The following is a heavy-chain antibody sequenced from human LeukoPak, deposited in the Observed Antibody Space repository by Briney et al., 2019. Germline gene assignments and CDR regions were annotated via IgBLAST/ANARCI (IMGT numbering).Heavy chain of an antibody. CDR2: IKQDGSEK. Sequence: GGSLRLSCAASGFTFSSYEINWVRQAPGKGLEWVANIKQDGSEKYYVDSVKGRFTISRDNAKNSLYLQINSLRAEDTAVYYCAKQGRGYRALGYWGQGTLVTVSS. V-gene: IGHV3-7*01. CDR3: AKQGRGYRALGY. J-gene: IGHJ4*02. CDR1: GFTFSSYE. D-gene: IGHD7-27*01.